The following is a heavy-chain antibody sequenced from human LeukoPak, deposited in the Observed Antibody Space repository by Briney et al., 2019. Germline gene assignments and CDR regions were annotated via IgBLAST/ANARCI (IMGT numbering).Heavy chain of an antibody. D-gene: IGHD5-18*01. CDR2: IRYDGSNK. Sequence: GGSLSLSCAASGFTFSSYGMHWVRQAPGKGLEWVAFIRYDGSNKYYADSVKGRFTISRDNSKNTLYLHVNSLRPDDTAVYYCARVGYSYGLRHMDVWGKGTTVTVSS. J-gene: IGHJ6*03. CDR1: GFTFSSYG. V-gene: IGHV3-30*02. CDR3: ARVGYSYGLRHMDV.